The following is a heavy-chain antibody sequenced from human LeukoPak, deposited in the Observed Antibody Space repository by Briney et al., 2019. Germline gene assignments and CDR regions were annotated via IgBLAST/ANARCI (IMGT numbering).Heavy chain of an antibody. Sequence: GRSLRLSCAASGFTFSSYGMHWVRQAPGKGLEWVAVIWYDGSNEYYADSVKGRFTISRDNSKNTLYLQMNSLRAEDTAVYYCAKALGGNYYYYMDVWGKGTTVTVS. CDR2: IWYDGSNE. CDR1: GFTFSSYG. D-gene: IGHD3-16*01. V-gene: IGHV3-33*06. CDR3: AKALGGNYYYYMDV. J-gene: IGHJ6*03.